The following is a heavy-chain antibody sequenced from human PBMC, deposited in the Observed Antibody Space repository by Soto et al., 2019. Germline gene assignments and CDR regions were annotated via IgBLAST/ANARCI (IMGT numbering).Heavy chain of an antibody. Sequence: GLDLEWLALIYWDDDKRYSPSLKSRLTITKDTSKNQVVLTMTNMDPVDTATYYCAHKYPYGDYADYWGQGTLVTVSS. V-gene: IGHV2-5*02. CDR2: IYWDDDK. J-gene: IGHJ4*02. D-gene: IGHD4-17*01. CDR3: AHKYPYGDYADY.